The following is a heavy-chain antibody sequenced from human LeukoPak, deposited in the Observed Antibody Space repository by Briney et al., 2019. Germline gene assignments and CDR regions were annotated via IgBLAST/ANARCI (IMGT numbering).Heavy chain of an antibody. CDR3: ARHGTRFGDRHPPYNWFDP. CDR1: GGSISSSSYY. CDR2: IYYSGST. J-gene: IGHJ5*02. D-gene: IGHD3-10*01. V-gene: IGHV4-39*01. Sequence: SETLSLTCTVSGGSISSSSYYWGWIRQPPGKGLEWIGSIYYSGSTYYNPSLKSRVTISVDTSKNQFSLKLSSVTAADTAVYYCARHGTRFGDRHPPYNWFDPWGQGTLVTVSS.